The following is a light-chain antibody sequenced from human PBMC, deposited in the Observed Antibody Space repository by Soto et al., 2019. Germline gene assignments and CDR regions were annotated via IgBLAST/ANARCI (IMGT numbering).Light chain of an antibody. V-gene: IGKV3-20*01. Sequence: EIVLTQSPDSLSLSPGERATLSCRASQNVDKNYLAWYQQRPGLAPRLLIYDASIRATGIPDRFSGSGSGTDFTLSISRLEPEYFAVYYCQQCAYSPRTFGQGTKVEVK. CDR1: QNVDKNY. CDR2: DAS. J-gene: IGKJ1*01. CDR3: QQCAYSPRT.